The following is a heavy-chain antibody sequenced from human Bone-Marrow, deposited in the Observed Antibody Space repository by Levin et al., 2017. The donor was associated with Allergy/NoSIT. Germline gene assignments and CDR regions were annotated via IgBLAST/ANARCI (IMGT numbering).Heavy chain of an antibody. CDR3: ARYGAYGSGSYYVVRGDAFDI. V-gene: IGHV4-30-4*01. D-gene: IGHD3-10*01. J-gene: IGHJ3*02. CDR1: GGSISSGDYY. CDR2: IYYSGST. Sequence: PSETLSLTCTVSGGSISSGDYYWSWIRQPPGKGLEWIGYIYYSGSTYYNPSLKSRVTISVDTSKNQFSLKLSSVTATDTAVYYCARYGAYGSGSYYVVRGDAFDIWGQGTMVTVSS.